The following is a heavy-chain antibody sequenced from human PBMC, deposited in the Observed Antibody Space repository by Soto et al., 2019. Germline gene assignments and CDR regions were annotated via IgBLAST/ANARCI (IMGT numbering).Heavy chain of an antibody. CDR3: ASQKGGVSSGWGYYYYYGMDV. J-gene: IGHJ6*02. D-gene: IGHD6-19*01. CDR1: GYTFTSYG. Sequence: GASVKVSCKASGYTFTSYGISWVRQAPGQGLEWMGWISAYNGNTNYAQKLQGRVTMTTDTSTSTAYMELRSLRSDDTAVYYCASQKGGVSSGWGYYYYYGMDVWGQGTTVTVSS. V-gene: IGHV1-18*01. CDR2: ISAYNGNT.